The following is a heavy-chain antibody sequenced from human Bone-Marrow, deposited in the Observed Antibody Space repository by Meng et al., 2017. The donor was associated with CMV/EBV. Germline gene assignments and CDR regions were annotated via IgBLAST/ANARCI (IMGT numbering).Heavy chain of an antibody. J-gene: IGHJ4*02. CDR1: SGYISSDY. V-gene: IGHV4-59*01. CDR2: IYYSGST. D-gene: IGHD5-18*01. CDR3: ARHTTMMHFDH. Sequence: LPCNVSSGYISSDYWGWIRQPPGQGLEWIGYIYYSGSTNYNPSLKSRVTISVDTSKNQFSLKLSSVTAADTAVYYCARHTTMMHFDHWGQGTLVTVSS.